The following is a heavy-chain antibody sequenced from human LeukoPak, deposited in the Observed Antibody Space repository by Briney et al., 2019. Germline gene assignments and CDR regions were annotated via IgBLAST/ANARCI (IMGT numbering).Heavy chain of an antibody. CDR2: ISSSGSTI. D-gene: IGHD5-24*01. J-gene: IGHJ6*03. CDR1: GFTFSDYY. CDR3: ARDGYTQRAYYYYYCMDV. V-gene: IGHV3-11*01. Sequence: GGSLRLSCAASGFTFSDYYMSWIRQAPGKGLEWVSYISSSGSTIYYADSVKGRFTISRDNAKNSLYLQMNSLRAEDTAVYYCARDGYTQRAYYYYYCMDVWGKGTTVTISS.